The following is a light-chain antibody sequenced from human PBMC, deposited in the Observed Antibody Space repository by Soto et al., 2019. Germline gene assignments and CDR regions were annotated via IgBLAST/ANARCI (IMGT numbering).Light chain of an antibody. V-gene: IGKV1-39*01. CDR1: QSINTY. J-gene: IGKJ1*01. CDR2: GAS. Sequence: MTQSPATLSASVGDRVTITCRTSQSINTYLNWYQQKPGKAPKLLIYGASSLQSGVPLRFSGSGSGTDFTLTITTLQPEDFATYYCQESYSFLWGTCGQGTKVEIK. CDR3: QESYSFLWGT.